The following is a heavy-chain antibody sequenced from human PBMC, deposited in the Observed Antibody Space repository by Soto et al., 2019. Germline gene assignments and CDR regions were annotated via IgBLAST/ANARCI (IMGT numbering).Heavy chain of an antibody. CDR3: ARGSGVAARPDGVFDY. V-gene: IGHV4-34*01. J-gene: IGHJ4*02. CDR2: INHSGST. Sequence: QVQLQQWGAGLLKPSETLSLTCAVYGGSFSGYYWSWIRQPPGKGLEWIGEINHSGSTNYNPSLKSRVTISVDTSKNQFSLKLSSVTAADTAVYYCARGSGVAARPDGVFDYWGQGTLVTVSS. CDR1: GGSFSGYY. D-gene: IGHD6-6*01.